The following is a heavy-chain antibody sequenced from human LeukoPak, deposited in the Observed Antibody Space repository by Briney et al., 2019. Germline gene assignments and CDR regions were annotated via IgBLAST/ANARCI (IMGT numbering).Heavy chain of an antibody. CDR3: AKDFYGSGSYSSFDY. CDR1: GFTFSSYA. Sequence: GGSLRLSCAASGFTFSSYAMSWVRQAPGKGLEWVSAISGSGGSTYYADSVKGRFTISRDNSKNTLYPQMNSLRAEDTAVYYCAKDFYGSGSYSSFDYWGQGTLVTVSS. J-gene: IGHJ4*02. V-gene: IGHV3-23*01. CDR2: ISGSGGST. D-gene: IGHD3-10*01.